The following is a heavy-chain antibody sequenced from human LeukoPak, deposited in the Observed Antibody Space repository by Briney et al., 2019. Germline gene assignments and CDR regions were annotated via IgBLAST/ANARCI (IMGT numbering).Heavy chain of an antibody. CDR1: GYTFTSYG. J-gene: IGHJ4*02. CDR3: ARAILNSNVLLWFGESVGPFDY. V-gene: IGHV1-18*01. D-gene: IGHD3-10*01. Sequence: ASVKVSCKASGYTFTSYGISWVRQAPGQGLEWMGWISAYNGNTNYAQKLQGRVTLTTDTSTSPAYMELRSLRSDDTAVYYCARAILNSNVLLWFGESVGPFDYWGQGTLVTVSS. CDR2: ISAYNGNT.